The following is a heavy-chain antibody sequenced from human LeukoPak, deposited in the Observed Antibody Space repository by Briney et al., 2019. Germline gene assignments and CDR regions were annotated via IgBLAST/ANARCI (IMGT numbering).Heavy chain of an antibody. CDR1: GFTFSSYA. V-gene: IGHV3-23*01. CDR3: AKDGMGSSGWYEVSYFDY. D-gene: IGHD6-19*01. CDR2: ISGSGGST. Sequence: PGRSLRLSCAASGFTFSSYAMSWVRQAPGKGLEWVSAISGSGGSTYYADSVKGRFTISRDNSKNTLYLQMNSLRAEDTAVYYCAKDGMGSSGWYEVSYFDYWGQGTLVTVSS. J-gene: IGHJ4*02.